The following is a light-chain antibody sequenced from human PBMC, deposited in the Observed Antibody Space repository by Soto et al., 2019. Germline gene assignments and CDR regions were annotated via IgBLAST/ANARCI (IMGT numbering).Light chain of an antibody. CDR3: QQFYNWPRT. CDR2: GAS. CDR1: QSVSSN. V-gene: IGKV3-15*01. Sequence: EIVMTQSPGTLSVSPGERATLSCRASQSVSSNLAWYQQKPGQAPRLLIYGASIRATGIPARLSGSRSETEFTITISSLQSEDSAGYYCQQFYNWPRTRGRGTKVEIK. J-gene: IGKJ1*01.